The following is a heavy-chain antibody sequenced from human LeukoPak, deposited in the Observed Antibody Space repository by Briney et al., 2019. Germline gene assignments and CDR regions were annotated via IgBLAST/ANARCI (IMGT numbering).Heavy chain of an antibody. Sequence: GGSLRLSCAASGFRFSDYDMTWIRQAPGKGLEWISHISSSGGMIYYADSVRGRFTVSRDNAKNSVLLQMNGLRVEDTALYYCARELVLAAKTYWFDSWGQGTLVAVSS. CDR3: ARELVLAAKTYWFDS. CDR1: GFRFSDYD. CDR2: ISSSGGMI. V-gene: IGHV3-11*01. J-gene: IGHJ5*01. D-gene: IGHD2-15*01.